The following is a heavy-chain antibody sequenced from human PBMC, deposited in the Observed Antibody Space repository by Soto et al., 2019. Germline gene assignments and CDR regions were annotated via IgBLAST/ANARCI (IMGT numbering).Heavy chain of an antibody. CDR2: ISDDGSTA. CDR1: GFTFSAYW. CDR3: ARGNRVRSTGTRAH. Sequence: QPGGSLRRSCAVSGFTFSAYWMHWVRQVPGKGLTWVSRISDDGSTATYADSVKGRFVISRDNAKNSLYLEMNTLRADDSGLYYCARGNRVRSTGTRAHWGRGTLLTVTS. J-gene: IGHJ1*01. V-gene: IGHV3-74*01. D-gene: IGHD1-1*01.